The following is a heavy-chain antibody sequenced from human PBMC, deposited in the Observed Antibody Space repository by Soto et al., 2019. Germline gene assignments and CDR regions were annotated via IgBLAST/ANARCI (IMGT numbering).Heavy chain of an antibody. Sequence: SETLSLTCTVSGGSISSGGYYWSWIRQHPGKGLEWIGYIYYSGSTYYNPSLKSRVTISVDTSKNQFSLKLSSVTAADTAVYYCARSQVTTGHYYYYYGMDVWGQGATVTVSS. V-gene: IGHV4-31*03. J-gene: IGHJ6*02. CDR2: IYYSGST. D-gene: IGHD2-21*02. CDR1: GGSISSGGYY. CDR3: ARSQVTTGHYYYYYGMDV.